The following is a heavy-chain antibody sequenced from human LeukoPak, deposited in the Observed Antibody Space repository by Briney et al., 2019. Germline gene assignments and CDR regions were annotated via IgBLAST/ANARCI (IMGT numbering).Heavy chain of an antibody. CDR1: GFTLSSYS. J-gene: IGHJ6*03. CDR3: ARVGDGGFYYYYYMDV. CDR2: IISSSSYI. Sequence: GGSLRLSCAASGFTLSSYSMNWVRQAPGKGLEWVSSIISSSSYIYYADSVKGRFTISRDNAKNSLYLQMNSLRAEDTAVYYCARVGDGGFYYYYYMDVWGKGTTVTVSS. D-gene: IGHD4-23*01. V-gene: IGHV3-21*01.